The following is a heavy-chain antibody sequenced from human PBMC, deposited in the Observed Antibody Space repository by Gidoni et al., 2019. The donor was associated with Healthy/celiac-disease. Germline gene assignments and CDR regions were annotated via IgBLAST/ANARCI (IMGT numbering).Heavy chain of an antibody. J-gene: IGHJ6*02. V-gene: IGHV3-30*18. CDR2: ISNDGSNK. Sequence: QVQLVESGGGVVQPGRSLRLSCAASGFTFSSYGRHWVRQAPGKGLEWVAVISNDGSNKYYADSVKGRFTISRDNSKNTLYLQMNSLRAEDTAVYYCANGDIVVVTAISYYYGMDVWGQGTTVTVSS. CDR1: GFTFSSYG. D-gene: IGHD2-21*02. CDR3: ANGDIVVVTAISYYYGMDV.